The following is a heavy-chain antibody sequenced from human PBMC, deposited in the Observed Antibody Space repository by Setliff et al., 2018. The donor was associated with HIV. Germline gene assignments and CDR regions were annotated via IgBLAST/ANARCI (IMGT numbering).Heavy chain of an antibody. Sequence: PSETLSLICAVSGFSISSGFFWGWVRQPPGKGLEWIGSIYQGGTTYYNPALKSRVTISVDTSKNQFSLRLTSVTAADTAVYFCARVETTVTSRLDYWGQGTLVTVSS. CDR3: ARVETTVTSRLDY. D-gene: IGHD4-17*01. CDR1: GFSISSGFF. CDR2: IYQGGTT. V-gene: IGHV4-38-2*01. J-gene: IGHJ4*02.